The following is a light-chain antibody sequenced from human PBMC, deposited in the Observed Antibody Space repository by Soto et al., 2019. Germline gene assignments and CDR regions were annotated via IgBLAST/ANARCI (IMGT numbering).Light chain of an antibody. V-gene: IGLV2-14*01. J-gene: IGLJ3*02. CDR2: EVS. CDR3: SSYTSSSTWV. Sequence: QSVLTQPASVSGSPGQSITISCTGTSRDVGGYNYVSWYQQHPGKAPKHMIYEVSNRPSGVSNRFSGSKSGNTASLTISGLQAEDEADYYCSSYTSSSTWVFGGGTKLTVL. CDR1: SRDVGGYNY.